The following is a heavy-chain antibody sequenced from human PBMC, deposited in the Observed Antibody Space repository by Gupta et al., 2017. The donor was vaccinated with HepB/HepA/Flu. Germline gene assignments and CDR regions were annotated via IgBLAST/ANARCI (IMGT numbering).Heavy chain of an antibody. Sequence: GTANYAQKFQGRVTITADESTSTAYMELSSLRSEDTAVYYCARGRAAGPYYYYYMDVWGKGTTVTVSS. V-gene: IGHV1-69*01. J-gene: IGHJ6*03. D-gene: IGHD2-15*01. CDR3: ARGRAAGPYYYYYMDV. CDR2: GTA.